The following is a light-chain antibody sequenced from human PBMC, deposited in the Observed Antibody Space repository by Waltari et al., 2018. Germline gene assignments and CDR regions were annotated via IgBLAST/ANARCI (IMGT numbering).Light chain of an antibody. J-gene: IGKJ1*01. CDR1: QSISSY. Sequence: DLQMIQTPSSLSASLGDRVTITCRASQSISSYLNWYQIKPGKAPKLLIYDASRLQSGVPSRFSGSGSGTDFTLTISSLQPDDFAIYHCQQSFSTPWTFGQGTNVEI. CDR3: QQSFSTPWT. V-gene: IGKV1-39*01. CDR2: DAS.